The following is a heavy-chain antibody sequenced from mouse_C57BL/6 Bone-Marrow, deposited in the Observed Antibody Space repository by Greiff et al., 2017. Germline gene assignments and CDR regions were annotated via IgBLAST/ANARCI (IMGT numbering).Heavy chain of an antibody. CDR3: ASGRLRRRFAY. J-gene: IGHJ3*01. CDR1: GYAFSSYW. V-gene: IGHV1-80*01. CDR2: IYPGDGDT. D-gene: IGHD2-4*01. Sequence: QVQLQQSGAELVKPGASVKISCKASGYAFSSYWMNWVKQRPGKGLEWIGQIYPGDGDTNYNGKFKGKATLTADKSSSTAYMQLSSLTFEDSAVYFCASGRLRRRFAYWGQGTLVTVSA.